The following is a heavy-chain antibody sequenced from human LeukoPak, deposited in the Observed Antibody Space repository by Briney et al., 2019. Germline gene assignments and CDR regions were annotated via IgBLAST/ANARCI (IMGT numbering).Heavy chain of an antibody. CDR3: ANRFCTSSGCGVAY. Sequence: AGGSLRLSCAASGFTFSSYAMHWVRQPPGKGLEYVSAISNTGGSTYYANSVKGRFTISRDNSKNTLYLQLDSLRGDDTAVYYCANRFCTSSGCGVAYWGQGTLVTVSS. V-gene: IGHV3-64*01. J-gene: IGHJ4*02. CDR1: GFTFSSYA. D-gene: IGHD2-2*01. CDR2: ISNTGGST.